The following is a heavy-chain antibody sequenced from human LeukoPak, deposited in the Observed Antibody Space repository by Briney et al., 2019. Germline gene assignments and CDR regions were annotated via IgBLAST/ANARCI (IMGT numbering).Heavy chain of an antibody. CDR1: GGSFSGYY. J-gene: IGHJ4*02. CDR3: ARDGGPGDYVFDY. D-gene: IGHD4-17*01. V-gene: IGHV4-34*01. CDR2: INHSGST. Sequence: SETLSLTCAVYGGSFSGYYWSWIRQPPGKGLEWIGEINHSGSTNYNPSLKSRVTISVDTSKNQFSLKLSSVTAADTAVYYCARDGGPGDYVFDYWGQGTLVTVSS.